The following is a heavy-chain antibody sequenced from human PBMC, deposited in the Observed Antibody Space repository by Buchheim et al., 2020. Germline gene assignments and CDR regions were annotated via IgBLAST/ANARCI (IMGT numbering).Heavy chain of an antibody. D-gene: IGHD3-22*01. CDR2: ISYDGSNK. Sequence: VQLLESGGGLVQPGGSLRLSCAASGFTFSSYAMSWVRQAPGKGLEWVTVISYDGSNKYYADSVKGRFTISRDNSKNTLYLQMNSLRAEDTAVYYCAKVDSSAYLGLDYWGQGTL. V-gene: IGHV3-30*18. CDR1: GFTFSSYA. J-gene: IGHJ4*02. CDR3: AKVDSSAYLGLDY.